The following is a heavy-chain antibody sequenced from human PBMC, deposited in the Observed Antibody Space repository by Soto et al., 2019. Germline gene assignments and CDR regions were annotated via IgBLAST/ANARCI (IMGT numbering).Heavy chain of an antibody. D-gene: IGHD2-2*01. Sequence: QVLLVQSGAEVRKPGASVKVSCKTSGYSFTNHGTSWVRQAPGQGLEWMGWISGYSGSSRYAQKSQGRVAMTIDTSTSTAYMELRSLRPDDTAMYFCARVGGQLPLYFDYWGQGTLVTVSS. CDR3: ARVGGQLPLYFDY. CDR1: GYSFTNHG. V-gene: IGHV1-18*04. J-gene: IGHJ4*02. CDR2: ISGYSGSS.